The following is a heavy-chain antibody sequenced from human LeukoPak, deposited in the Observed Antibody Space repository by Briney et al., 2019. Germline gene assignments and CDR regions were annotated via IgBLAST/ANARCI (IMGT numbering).Heavy chain of an antibody. Sequence: GGSLRLSCAASGFTFSSYAMHWVRQAPGKGLEWVAVISYDGSNKYYADSVKGRFTISRDNSKNTLYLQMNDLRAEDTAVYYCARDLEASVTMIGEAPSSWGQGTLVTVSS. D-gene: IGHD3-22*01. CDR1: GFTFSSYA. CDR2: ISYDGSNK. J-gene: IGHJ5*02. V-gene: IGHV3-30-3*01. CDR3: ARDLEASVTMIGEAPSS.